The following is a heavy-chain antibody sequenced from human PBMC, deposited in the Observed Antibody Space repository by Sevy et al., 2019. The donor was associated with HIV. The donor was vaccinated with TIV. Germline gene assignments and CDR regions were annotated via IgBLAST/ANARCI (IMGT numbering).Heavy chain of an antibody. V-gene: IGHV3-53*01. J-gene: IGHJ5*02. CDR2: IYSGGST. Sequence: GGSLRLSCAASGFTVSSNYMSWVRQAPGKGLEWDSIIYSGGSTYYADSVKGRFTISRDNSKNTLYLQMNSLRAEDTAVYYSARGGIAAPLDPWGQGTLVTVSS. CDR3: ARGGIAAPLDP. D-gene: IGHD6-6*01. CDR1: GFTVSSNY.